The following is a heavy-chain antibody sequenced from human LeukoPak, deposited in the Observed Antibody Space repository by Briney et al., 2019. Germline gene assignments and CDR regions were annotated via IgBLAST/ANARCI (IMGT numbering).Heavy chain of an antibody. CDR1: GVTVSSNH. J-gene: IGHJ4*02. CDR3: VRDAW. V-gene: IGHV3-66*01. Sequence: QSGGSLRLSCAVSGVTVSSNHMSWVRQAPGKGLECVSAIYSGGGTYYADSVKGRFTLSRDISKNRLYLQMNSLRAEDTAVYYCVRDAWWGQGTLVTV. CDR2: IYSGGGT.